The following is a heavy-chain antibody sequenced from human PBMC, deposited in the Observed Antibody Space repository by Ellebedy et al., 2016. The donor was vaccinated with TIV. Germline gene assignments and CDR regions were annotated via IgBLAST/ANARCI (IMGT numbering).Heavy chain of an antibody. Sequence: PGGSLRLSCAASGFTFTTYAMHWVRQALGKGLEWVAVISYDGSNKYYADSVKGRFPISRDNSKNTLYLQMNSLRAEDTAVYYCARDHVGDGYNRAFDIWGQGTMVTVSS. J-gene: IGHJ3*02. CDR2: ISYDGSNK. D-gene: IGHD5-24*01. V-gene: IGHV3-30*17. CDR1: GFTFTTYA. CDR3: ARDHVGDGYNRAFDI.